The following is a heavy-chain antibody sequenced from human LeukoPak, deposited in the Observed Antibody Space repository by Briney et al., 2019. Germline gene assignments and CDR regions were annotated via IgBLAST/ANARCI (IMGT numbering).Heavy chain of an antibody. Sequence: ASVKVSCKASGYTFTGYYIHWVRQAPGQGVEWMGAVYATGGTTINTQNFQGRVTMTRDTSTGTVYMELSSLRFEDTAMYYCATEAPRSYYFDYWGQGILVTVSS. J-gene: IGHJ4*02. CDR2: VYATGGTT. CDR3: ATEAPRSYYFDY. CDR1: GYTFTGYY. V-gene: IGHV1-46*01.